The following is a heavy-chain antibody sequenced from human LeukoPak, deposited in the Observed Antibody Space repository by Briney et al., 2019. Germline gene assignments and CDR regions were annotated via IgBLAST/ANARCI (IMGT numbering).Heavy chain of an antibody. CDR1: GYSFTSYW. Sequence: GESLKISCKGSGYSFTSYWIGWVRQMPGKGLEWMGIIYPGDSDTRYSPSFQGQVTISADKSISTAYLQWSSLKASDTAMYYCARLTWPRITMPRVDWFDPWGQRTLVTVSS. D-gene: IGHD3-10*01. CDR3: ARLTWPRITMPRVDWFDP. J-gene: IGHJ5*02. V-gene: IGHV5-51*01. CDR2: IYPGDSDT.